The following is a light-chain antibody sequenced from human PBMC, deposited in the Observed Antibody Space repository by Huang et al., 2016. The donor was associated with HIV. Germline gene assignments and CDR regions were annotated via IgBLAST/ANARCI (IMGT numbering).Light chain of an antibody. J-gene: IGKJ4*01. V-gene: IGKV1-9*01. Sequence: IQLTQSPSSVSAFVGDRVAITCRASQGITNYVAWYQQKPGKAPKLLMYAASTLERGVPSRFSGSGSGTDFTLAISSLQPEDSATYYCQQFNSYPFIFGGGTKVEIK. CDR1: QGITNY. CDR3: QQFNSYPFI. CDR2: AAS.